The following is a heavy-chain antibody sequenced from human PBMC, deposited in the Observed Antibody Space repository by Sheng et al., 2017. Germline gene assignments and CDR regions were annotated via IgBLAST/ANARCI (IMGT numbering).Heavy chain of an antibody. V-gene: IGHV3-23*04. Sequence: EVQLVESGGGLVQPGGSLRLSCAASGFTFSNYAMSWVRQAPGKGLEWVSAISGSGGSTYYADSVKGRFTISRDNSKNTLYLQMNSLRAEDTAVYYCAKEGAYYYGSGSYPIDCWGQGTVVTVSS. CDR1: GFTFSNYA. CDR2: ISGSGGST. D-gene: IGHD3-10*01. CDR3: AKEGAYYYGSGSYPIDC. J-gene: IGHJ4*02.